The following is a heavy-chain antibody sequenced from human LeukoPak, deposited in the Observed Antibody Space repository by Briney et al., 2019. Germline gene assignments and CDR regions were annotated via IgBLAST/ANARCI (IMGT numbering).Heavy chain of an antibody. D-gene: IGHD6-19*01. CDR2: IRYDGSNK. V-gene: IGHV3-30*02. Sequence: SGGSLRLSCAASGFTFSSYGMHWVRQAPGKGLEWVAFIRYDGSNKYYADSVKGRFTISRDNSKNTLYLQMNSLRAEDTAVYYCAKVVASGWYVFDYWGQGTLVTVSS. J-gene: IGHJ4*02. CDR1: GFTFSSYG. CDR3: AKVVASGWYVFDY.